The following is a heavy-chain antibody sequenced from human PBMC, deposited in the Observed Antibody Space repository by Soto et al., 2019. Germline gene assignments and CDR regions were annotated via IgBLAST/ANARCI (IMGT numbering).Heavy chain of an antibody. CDR3: ASEPIYYNDGSGYYPLGY. CDR2: ISASNGNT. CDR1: GHTFTTYG. Sequence: ASVKVSCKASGHTFTTYGFSWVRQAPGQGLECVGWISASNGNTHYSQKFQGRVTMTTDTSTSTAYMELRSLTSGDTAVYYCASEPIYYNDGSGYYPLGYWGQGTLVTVSS. D-gene: IGHD3-22*01. V-gene: IGHV1-18*04. J-gene: IGHJ4*02.